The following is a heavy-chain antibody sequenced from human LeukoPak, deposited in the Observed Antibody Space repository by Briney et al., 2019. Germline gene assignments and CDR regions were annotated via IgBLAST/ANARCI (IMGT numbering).Heavy chain of an antibody. J-gene: IGHJ6*03. CDR3: ARDHGGRYYYYYMDV. CDR2: IIPIFGTA. CDR1: GGTFGSYA. D-gene: IGHD5-24*01. Sequence: GASVKVSCKASGGTFGSYAISWVRQAPGQGLEWMGGIIPIFGTANYAQKFQGRATITADESTSTAYMELSSLRSEDTAVYYCARDHGGRYYYYYMDVWGKGTTVTVSS. V-gene: IGHV1-69*13.